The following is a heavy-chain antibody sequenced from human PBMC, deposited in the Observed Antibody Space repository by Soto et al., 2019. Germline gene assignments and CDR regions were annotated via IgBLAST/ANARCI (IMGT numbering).Heavy chain of an antibody. J-gene: IGHJ3*02. D-gene: IGHD6-13*01. Sequence: WQTLSLTGDISGDSVSINSAAWNWIRQSPSRGLEWLGRTYYRSKWYNDYAVSVKSRMTITPDTSKNQFSLQLNSVTPEDTAVYYCARKYSTSWADALGIWGQGTKVTVSS. CDR1: GDSVSINSAA. CDR2: TYYRSKWYN. V-gene: IGHV6-1*01. CDR3: ARKYSTSWADALGI.